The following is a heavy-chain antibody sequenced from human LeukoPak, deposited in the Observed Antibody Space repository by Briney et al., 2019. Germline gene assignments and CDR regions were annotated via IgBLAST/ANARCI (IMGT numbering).Heavy chain of an antibody. J-gene: IGHJ3*02. D-gene: IGHD3-16*02. CDR2: IKSKTDGGTT. CDR3: TTGLMITFGGVIVIPDAFDI. Sequence: PGRSLRLSCAASGFTFSSYAMHWVRQAPGKGLEWVGRIKSKTDGGTTDYAAPVKGRFTISRDDSKNTLYLQMNSLKTEDTAVYYCTTGLMITFGGVIVIPDAFDIWGQGTMVTVSS. V-gene: IGHV3-15*01. CDR1: GFTFSSYA.